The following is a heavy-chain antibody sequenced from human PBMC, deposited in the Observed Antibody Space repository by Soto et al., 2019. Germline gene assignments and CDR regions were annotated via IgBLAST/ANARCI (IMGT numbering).Heavy chain of an antibody. CDR2: ISYDGSNK. Sequence: QVQLVESGGGVVQPGRSLRLSCAASGFTFSSYGMHWVRQAPGKGLEWVAVISYDGSNKYYADSVKGRFTISRDNSKNTLYLQMNSLRAEDTAVYYCAKDLGAYYYDSSGYYPFDYWGQGTVVTVSS. J-gene: IGHJ4*02. CDR1: GFTFSSYG. V-gene: IGHV3-30*18. CDR3: AKDLGAYYYDSSGYYPFDY. D-gene: IGHD3-22*01.